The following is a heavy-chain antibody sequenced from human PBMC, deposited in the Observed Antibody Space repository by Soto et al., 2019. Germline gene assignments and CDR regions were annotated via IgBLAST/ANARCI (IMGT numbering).Heavy chain of an antibody. J-gene: IGHJ6*02. CDR2: ISYDGSNK. CDR3: ARAVVPAFHYYYVMDV. CDR1: GFTFSSYA. D-gene: IGHD2-2*01. V-gene: IGHV3-30-3*01. Sequence: HPGGSLRLSCAASGFTFSSYAMHWVRQAPGKGLEWVAVISYDGSNKYYADSVKGRFTISRDNSKNTLYLQMNSLRAEDTAVYYCARAVVPAFHYYYVMDVWGQGTTVTVSS.